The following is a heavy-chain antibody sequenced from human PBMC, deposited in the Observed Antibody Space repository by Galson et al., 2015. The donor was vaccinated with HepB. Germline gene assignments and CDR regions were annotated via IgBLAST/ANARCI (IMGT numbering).Heavy chain of an antibody. Sequence: SETLSLTCAVSGVSISSSPYYWGWIRQSPKKGLEWIGSIYYGGRTYFSPSLQSRVAMSVDTSKNQLSLTLSSVTAADTAVYYCARAAGDSSTYANDYWGQGALVTVSS. V-gene: IGHV4-39*02. CDR3: ARAAGDSSTYANDY. CDR1: GVSISSSPYY. D-gene: IGHD5-18*01. CDR2: IYYGGRT. J-gene: IGHJ4*02.